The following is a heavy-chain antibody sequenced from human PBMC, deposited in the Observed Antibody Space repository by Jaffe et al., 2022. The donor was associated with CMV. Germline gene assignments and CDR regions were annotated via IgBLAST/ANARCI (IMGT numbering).Heavy chain of an antibody. V-gene: IGHV1-69*09. D-gene: IGHD3-22*01. CDR3: ARDPRRDSSGYPDY. CDR1: GGTFSSYA. J-gene: IGHJ4*02. Sequence: QVQLVQSGAEVKKPGSSVKVSCKASGGTFSSYAISWVRQAPGQGLEWMGRIIPILGIANYAQKFQGRVTITADKSTSTAYMELSSLRSEDTAVYYCARDPRRDSSGYPDYWGQGTLVTVSS. CDR2: IIPILGIA.